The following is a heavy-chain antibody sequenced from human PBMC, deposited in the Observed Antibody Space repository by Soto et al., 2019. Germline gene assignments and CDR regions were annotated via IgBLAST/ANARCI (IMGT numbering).Heavy chain of an antibody. CDR2: IFYGGST. Sequence: PSETLSLTCTVSGGSITTTSYYWGWIRQPPGKGLEWIGSIFYGGSTYYNPSLESRVTISVDTSKNQFSLKLNSVTAADTAMFYCVRERKVAWELHQLDYWGHGALVTVSS. CDR3: VRERKVAWELHQLDY. CDR1: GGSITTTSYY. J-gene: IGHJ4*01. V-gene: IGHV4-39*02. D-gene: IGHD1-26*01.